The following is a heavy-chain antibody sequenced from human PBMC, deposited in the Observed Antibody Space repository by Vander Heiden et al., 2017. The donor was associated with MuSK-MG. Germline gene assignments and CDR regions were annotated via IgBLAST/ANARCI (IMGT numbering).Heavy chain of an antibody. CDR1: GFSLSTSGVG. J-gene: IGHJ2*01. D-gene: IGHD4-17*01. V-gene: IGHV2-5*02. Sequence: QIPLKEYGPTLVTPTQTFALTCTFSGFSLSTSGVGVGWIRQPPGKALGWLALIYWDDDKRYSPSLKSRLTITKDTSKIQVVLTMTNMYPVDTATYYCAHRNPIYGDWYFDLWVRGTLVTVSS. CDR2: IYWDDDK. CDR3: AHRNPIYGDWYFDL.